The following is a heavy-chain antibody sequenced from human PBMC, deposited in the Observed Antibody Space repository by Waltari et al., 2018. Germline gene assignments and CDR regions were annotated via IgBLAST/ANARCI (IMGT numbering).Heavy chain of an antibody. Sequence: EVQLVESGGGLVQPGGSLRLSCAASGFTFSSCWMSWVRQAPGKGLEWVANIKQDGSEKYYVDSVKGRFTISRDNAKNSLYLQMNSLRAEDTAVYYCAREDTYYYDSSGYSFDYWGQGTLVTVSS. CDR3: AREDTYYYDSSGYSFDY. CDR2: IKQDGSEK. V-gene: IGHV3-7*01. J-gene: IGHJ4*02. D-gene: IGHD3-22*01. CDR1: GFTFSSCW.